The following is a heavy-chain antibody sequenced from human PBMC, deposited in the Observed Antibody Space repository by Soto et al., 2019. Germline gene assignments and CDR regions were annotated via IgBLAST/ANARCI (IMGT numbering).Heavy chain of an antibody. V-gene: IGHV4-59*08. CDR2: IYYSGST. Sequence: QVQLQESGPGLVKPSETLSLTCTVSGGSISSYYWSWIRQPPGKGLEWIGYIYYSGSTNYNPSLKRRVTISVDTSKNQFSLKLSSVTAADTAVYYCASSGSYPINWFDPWGQGTLVTVSS. CDR1: GGSISSYY. J-gene: IGHJ5*02. D-gene: IGHD1-26*01. CDR3: ASSGSYPINWFDP.